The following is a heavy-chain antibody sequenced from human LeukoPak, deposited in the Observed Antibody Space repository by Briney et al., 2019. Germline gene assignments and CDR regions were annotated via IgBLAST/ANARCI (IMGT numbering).Heavy chain of an antibody. D-gene: IGHD5-24*01. CDR1: EFNVGMNY. Sequence: SGGSLRLSCTASEFNVGMNYMLWVRRAPGKGLEWVSLIFSNGDTHYADSVKGRFTISRDTSKNTVSLQMNRLRVEDTAMYYCTRDQMNYWGQGALVTVSS. CDR3: TRDQMNY. V-gene: IGHV3-53*01. J-gene: IGHJ4*02. CDR2: IFSNGDT.